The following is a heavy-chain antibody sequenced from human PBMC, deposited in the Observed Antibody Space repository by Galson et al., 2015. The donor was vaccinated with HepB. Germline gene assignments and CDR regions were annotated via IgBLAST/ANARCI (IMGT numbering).Heavy chain of an antibody. D-gene: IGHD6-13*01. CDR2: ISSSSTFT. CDR1: GFTFSDFY. J-gene: IGHJ1*01. Sequence: SLRLSCAASGFTFSDFYINWVRQVPGKGLEWVAYISSSSTFTNFADSVKGRFTISRDNAKNSVFLQMNSLRAEDTAIYYCAGGYRYFQNWGQGTLVTVSS. CDR3: AGGYRYFQN. V-gene: IGHV3-11*03.